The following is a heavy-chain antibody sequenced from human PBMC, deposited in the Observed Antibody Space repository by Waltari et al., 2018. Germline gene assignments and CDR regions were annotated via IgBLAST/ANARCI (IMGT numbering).Heavy chain of an antibody. CDR1: GYSISSGYY. CDR2: IYHSGST. J-gene: IGHJ5*02. V-gene: IGHV4-38-2*01. D-gene: IGHD1-26*01. Sequence: QVQLQESGPGLVKPSETLSLTCAVSGYSISSGYYWGWIRQPPGKGLEWIGSIYHSGSTYYNPSLKSRVTISVDTSKNQFSLKLSSVTAADTAVYYCARQGLGGGNWFDPWGQGTLVTVSS. CDR3: ARQGLGGGNWFDP.